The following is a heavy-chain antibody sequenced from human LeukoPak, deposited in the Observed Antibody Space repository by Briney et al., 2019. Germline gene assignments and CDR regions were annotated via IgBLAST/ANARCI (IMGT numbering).Heavy chain of an antibody. D-gene: IGHD6-13*01. CDR3: AREEMAASSGIRSDV. Sequence: GGSLRLSCAASGFTFSSYSMNWVRQAPGKGLEWVSYISSSSSTIYYADSVKGRFTISRDNAKNSLYLQMNSLRAEDTAVYYCAREEMAASSGIRSDVWGKGTTVTVSS. J-gene: IGHJ6*04. V-gene: IGHV3-48*01. CDR2: ISSSSSTI. CDR1: GFTFSSYS.